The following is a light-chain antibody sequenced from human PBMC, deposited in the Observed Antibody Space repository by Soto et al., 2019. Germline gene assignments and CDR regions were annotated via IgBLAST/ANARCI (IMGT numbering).Light chain of an antibody. CDR1: QSISNY. V-gene: IGKV1-39*01. CDR2: AAS. J-gene: IGKJ4*01. Sequence: DLLMTQSPSSVSASVGDRVTITCRASQSISNYLNWYQQKPGKAPKLLIYAASSSLSGVPSRFSGSGSGTDFTLTISSLQPEDFATYYCQQRYNIPPLTFGGGTKVDMK. CDR3: QQRYNIPPLT.